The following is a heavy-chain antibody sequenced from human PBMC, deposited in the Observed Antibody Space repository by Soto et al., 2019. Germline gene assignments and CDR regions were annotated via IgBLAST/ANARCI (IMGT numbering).Heavy chain of an antibody. CDR1: GGSISSGGYS. Sequence: SETLALTCAVSGGSISSGGYSWSWIRQPPGKGLEWIGYIYHSGSTYYNPSLKSRVTISVDRSKNQFSLKLSSVTAADTAVYYCARSVGATTTGWFDPWGQGTLVTVYS. CDR2: IYHSGST. CDR3: ARSVGATTTGWFDP. D-gene: IGHD1-26*01. V-gene: IGHV4-30-2*01. J-gene: IGHJ5*02.